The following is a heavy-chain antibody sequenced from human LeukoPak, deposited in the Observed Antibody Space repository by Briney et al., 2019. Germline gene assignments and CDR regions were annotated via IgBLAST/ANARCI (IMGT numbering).Heavy chain of an antibody. J-gene: IGHJ4*02. CDR2: IYHSGST. D-gene: IGHD3-3*01. Sequence: SETLSLTCTVSGYSISSGYYWGWIRQPPGKGLEWIGSIYHSGSTFDNPSLKSRVTRSVDTSKNQFSLKLSSVTAADTAVYYCARAPNYDFWSGYLDYWGQGTLVTVSS. CDR3: ARAPNYDFWSGYLDY. CDR1: GYSISSGYY. V-gene: IGHV4-38-2*02.